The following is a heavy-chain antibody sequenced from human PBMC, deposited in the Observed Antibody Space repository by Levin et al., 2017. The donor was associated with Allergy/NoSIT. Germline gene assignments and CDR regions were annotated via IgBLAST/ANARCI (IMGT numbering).Heavy chain of an antibody. J-gene: IGHJ5*02. CDR3: AREIHGSGSYRFDP. CDR1: GGSISSYY. CDR2: IYYSGST. V-gene: IGHV4-59*01. Sequence: SETLSLTCTVSGGSISSYYWSWIRQPPGKGLEWIGYIYYSGSTNYNPSLKSRVTISVDTSKNQFSLKLSSVTAADTAVYYCAREIHGSGSYRFDPWGQGTLVTVSS. D-gene: IGHD3-10*01.